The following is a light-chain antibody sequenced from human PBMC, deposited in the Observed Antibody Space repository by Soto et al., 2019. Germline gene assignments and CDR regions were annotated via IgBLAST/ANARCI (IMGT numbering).Light chain of an antibody. J-gene: IGLJ3*02. V-gene: IGLV1-51*02. CDR3: ETWDTTVGAGV. CDR2: ENN. Sequence: QSVLTQPPSVSAAPGQKVTISCSGSSSNIGNSYISWYQQLPGTAPKLLIYENNKRPSGIPDRFSGSKPGTSATLGISGLQTGDEADYYCETWDTTVGAGVFGGGTKLTVL. CDR1: SSNIGNSY.